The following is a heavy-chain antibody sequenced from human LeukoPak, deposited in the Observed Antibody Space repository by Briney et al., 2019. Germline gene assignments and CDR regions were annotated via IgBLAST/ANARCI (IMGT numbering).Heavy chain of an antibody. CDR3: ARDAYSSGWYQRVY. D-gene: IGHD6-19*01. V-gene: IGHV1-2*02. J-gene: IGHJ4*02. CDR1: GYTFTGYY. Sequence: GASVKVSCKASGYTFTGYYMRWVRQAPGEGLEWTGWINPNSGGTNYAQKFQGRVTMTSDTYISTAYMELSRLRSDDTAVYYCARDAYSSGWYQRVYWGQGTLVTVSS. CDR2: INPNSGGT.